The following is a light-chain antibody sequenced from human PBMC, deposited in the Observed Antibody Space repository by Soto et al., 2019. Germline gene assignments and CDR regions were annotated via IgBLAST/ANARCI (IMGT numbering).Light chain of an antibody. V-gene: IGLV1-44*01. CDR1: SSNIGGGA. CDR3: AAWDDSLTAHV. CDR2: NNN. Sequence: QSVVTQPPPASGAPREGGTIFCFGSSSNIGGGAVNWYQQPPGTAPRLLIFNNNQRPSGVPDRFSGSKSGTSASLAITGLQSEDEADYYCAAWDDSLTAHVFGVGTKVTVL. J-gene: IGLJ1*01.